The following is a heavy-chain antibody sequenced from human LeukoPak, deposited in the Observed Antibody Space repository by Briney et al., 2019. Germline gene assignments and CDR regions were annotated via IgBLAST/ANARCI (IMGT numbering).Heavy chain of an antibody. D-gene: IGHD3-16*02. CDR1: GYTFTSYD. V-gene: IGHV1-8*03. Sequence: ASVKVSCKASGYTFTSYDINWVRQATGQGLEWMGWMNPNSGNTGYAQKFQGRVTITRNTSISTAYMELSSLRSEDTAVYYCARSGHYDYVWGSYRPLDYWGQGTLVTVSS. CDR2: MNPNSGNT. CDR3: ARSGHYDYVWGSYRPLDY. J-gene: IGHJ4*02.